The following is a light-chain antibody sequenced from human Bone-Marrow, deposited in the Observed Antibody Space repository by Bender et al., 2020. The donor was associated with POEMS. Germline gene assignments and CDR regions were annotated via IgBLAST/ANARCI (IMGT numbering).Light chain of an antibody. CDR1: SSDVGGYDY. J-gene: IGLJ2*01. V-gene: IGLV2-14*01. CDR3: CSYTNSRTVI. CDR2: DVY. Sequence: QSALTQPASVSGSPGQSITISCTGTSSDVGGYDYVSWYQQHSGKAPRIIIYDVYSRPSGVSNRFSGSKTGNTASLTISGLQADDEAAYFCCSYTNSRTVIFGGGTKLTVL.